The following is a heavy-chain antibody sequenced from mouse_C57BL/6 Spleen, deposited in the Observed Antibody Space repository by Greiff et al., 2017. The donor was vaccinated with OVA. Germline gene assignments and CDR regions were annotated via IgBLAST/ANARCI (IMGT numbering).Heavy chain of an antibody. Sequence: VQLQQSGPELVKPGASVKISCKASGYSFTGYYMNWVKQSPEKSLEWIGEINPSTGGTTYNQKFKAKATLTVDKSSSTAYMQLKSLTSEDSAVYYCARYYYGSSSLSYWGQGTSVTVSS. V-gene: IGHV1-42*01. CDR3: ARYYYGSSSLSY. CDR1: GYSFTGYY. J-gene: IGHJ4*01. CDR2: INPSTGGT. D-gene: IGHD1-1*01.